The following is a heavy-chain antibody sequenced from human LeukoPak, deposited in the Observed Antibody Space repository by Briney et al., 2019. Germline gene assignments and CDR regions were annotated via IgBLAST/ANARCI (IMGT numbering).Heavy chain of an antibody. Sequence: SETLSLTCAVYGGSFSGYYWSWIRQHPGKGLEWIGEINHSGSTNYNPSLKSRVTISVDTSKNQFSLKLSSVTAADTAVYYCARGKGEGDSGLGTEQDYWGQGTLVTVSS. CDR1: GGSFSGYY. CDR3: ARGKGEGDSGLGTEQDY. J-gene: IGHJ4*02. V-gene: IGHV4-34*01. CDR2: INHSGST. D-gene: IGHD2-21*01.